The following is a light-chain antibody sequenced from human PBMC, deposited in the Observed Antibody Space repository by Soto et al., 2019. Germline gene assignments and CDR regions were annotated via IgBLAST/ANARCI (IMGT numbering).Light chain of an antibody. Sequence: QSVLTQPPSVPAAPGQEVTISCSGSSSNVGHNSVSWYQHLPGTAPKLLIYDDNKRPSGIPARFSGSKSGTSATLGITGLQTGDEADYYCGAWDDRLTVYVFGSGTKVTV. J-gene: IGLJ1*01. V-gene: IGLV1-51*01. CDR2: DDN. CDR1: SSNVGHNS. CDR3: GAWDDRLTVYV.